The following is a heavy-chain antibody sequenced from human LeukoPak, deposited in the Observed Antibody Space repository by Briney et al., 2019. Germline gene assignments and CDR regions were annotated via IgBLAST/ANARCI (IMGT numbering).Heavy chain of an antibody. V-gene: IGHV3-7*01. Sequence: GGSLRLSCAASGFTFSTYWMSWVRQAPGKGREWVAHIKEDGSVNAYVDAVKGPFTTSRDNANNSLDLQMHSLRVEDAAVYYCARLSTVVTFDYWGQGTLVTVSS. J-gene: IGHJ4*02. CDR3: ARLSTVVTFDY. CDR1: GFTFSTYW. D-gene: IGHD4-23*01. CDR2: IKEDGSVN.